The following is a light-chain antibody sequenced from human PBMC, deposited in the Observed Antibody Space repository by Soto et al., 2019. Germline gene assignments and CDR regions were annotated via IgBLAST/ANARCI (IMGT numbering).Light chain of an antibody. Sequence: DIQMTQAPSSLSAYVGDRVTITCRARQDISTYLAWYQQKPGKVPKLLISAAYTLQSGVPPRFSGSGSGTDFTLTISSLQPEDVATYYCQKYDNAPLTFGGGTKVEIK. CDR1: QDISTY. CDR3: QKYDNAPLT. V-gene: IGKV1-27*01. J-gene: IGKJ4*01. CDR2: AAY.